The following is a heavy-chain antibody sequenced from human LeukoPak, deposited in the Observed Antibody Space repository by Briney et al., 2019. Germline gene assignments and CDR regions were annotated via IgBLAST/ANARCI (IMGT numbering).Heavy chain of an antibody. D-gene: IGHD3-10*01. CDR3: AKDFGYDSGTYLEQ. V-gene: IGHV3-30*18. Sequence: GGSLRLSCAAAGFIFSSYSMHWVRQAPGKGPEWVAVTSYDGSKKYYPEPVRGRFTISRDNSKSTLFLQMNSLRAEDTAVYYCAKDFGYDSGTYLEQWGQGTLVTVSS. J-gene: IGHJ4*02. CDR1: GFIFSSYS. CDR2: TSYDGSKK.